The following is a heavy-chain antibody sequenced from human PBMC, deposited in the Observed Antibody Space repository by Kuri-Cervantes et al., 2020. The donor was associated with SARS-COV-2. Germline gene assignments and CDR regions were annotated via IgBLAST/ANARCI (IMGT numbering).Heavy chain of an antibody. CDR1: GFTFSSYA. D-gene: IGHD5-12*01. CDR2: ISGSGGST. CDR3: ARVSSGYETNIDY. J-gene: IGHJ4*02. V-gene: IGHV3-23*01. Sequence: GGSLRLSCAASGFTFSSYAMSWVRQAPGKGLEWVSAISGSGGSTYYADSVKGRFTISRDNSKNTLYLQMNSLRAEDTAVYYCARVSSGYETNIDYWGQGTLVTVSS.